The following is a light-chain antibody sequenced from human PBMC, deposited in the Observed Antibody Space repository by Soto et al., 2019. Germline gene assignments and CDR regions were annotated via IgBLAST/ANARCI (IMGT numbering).Light chain of an antibody. CDR3: QQRSNWPT. CDR1: QSVXSY. J-gene: IGKJ5*01. Sequence: EIVLTQYPSTLSLSPGERATLSCRASQSVXSYLAWYQQKPGQAPSVLIYXASNRATGIPARFSGSGSGTDFTITISSLEPEDVEVYYCQQRSNWPTFGQGTRLEIK. CDR2: XAS. V-gene: IGKV3-11*01.